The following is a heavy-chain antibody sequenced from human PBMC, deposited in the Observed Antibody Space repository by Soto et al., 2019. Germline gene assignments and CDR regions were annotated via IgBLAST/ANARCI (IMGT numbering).Heavy chain of an antibody. CDR2: ISYDGSNK. CDR3: AKDAQQLYYFDY. CDR1: GFTFSSYG. J-gene: IGHJ4*02. Sequence: QVQLVESGGGVVQPGRSLRLSCAASGFTFSSYGMHWVRQAPGKGLEWVAVISYDGSNKYYADSVKGRFTISRDNSKNTLYLHMNSLRAEDTAVYYCAKDAQQLYYFDYWGQGTLVTVSS. D-gene: IGHD6-13*01. V-gene: IGHV3-30*18.